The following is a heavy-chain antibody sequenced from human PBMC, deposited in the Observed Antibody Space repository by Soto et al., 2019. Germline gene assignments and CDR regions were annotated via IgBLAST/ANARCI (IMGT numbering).Heavy chain of an antibody. CDR1: GYAFTTYG. CDR3: ARGRYGDY. V-gene: IGHV1-18*01. CDR2: MSAHNGNT. Sequence: QVHLVQSGAEVKKPGASVKVSCKGSGYAFTTYGITWVRHAPGQGLEWMGWMSAHNGNTNYAQPLQGRVTVTRATSTSTAYMELRSLRSDATAVYSCARGRYGDYWGQGDLVTVSS. J-gene: IGHJ4*02. D-gene: IGHD1-1*01.